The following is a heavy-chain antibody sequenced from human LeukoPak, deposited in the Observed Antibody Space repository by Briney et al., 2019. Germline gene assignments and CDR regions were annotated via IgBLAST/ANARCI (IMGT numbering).Heavy chain of an antibody. CDR2: INSDGTST. J-gene: IGHJ3*02. V-gene: IGHV3-74*01. CDR1: GFTFSNHW. CDR3: ARTGTGGDLDI. Sequence: GGSLSLSCAASGFTFSNHWLHWGRPAPGKGVVWVSRINSDGTSTIYPDSVKGRFTISRDNAKSTVYLQMNSLRAEDTAVYYCARTGTGGDLDIWGQGTMVTVSS. D-gene: IGHD2-8*02.